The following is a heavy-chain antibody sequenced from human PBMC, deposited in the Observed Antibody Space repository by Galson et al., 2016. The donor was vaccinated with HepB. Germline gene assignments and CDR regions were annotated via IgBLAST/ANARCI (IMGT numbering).Heavy chain of an antibody. CDR2: IYTDGRS. CDR1: GDSISSGSYY. Sequence: TLSLTCTVFGDSISSGSYYWSWIRQPAGKGLEWIGLIYTDGRSYYDPSLKSRVTMAVDTSKNQVSMTLSSVTAADTAVYYCGRSSHYDASSGFSDCWGQGTQVTVSS. J-gene: IGHJ4*02. V-gene: IGHV4-61*02. D-gene: IGHD3-22*01. CDR3: GRSSHYDASSGFSDC.